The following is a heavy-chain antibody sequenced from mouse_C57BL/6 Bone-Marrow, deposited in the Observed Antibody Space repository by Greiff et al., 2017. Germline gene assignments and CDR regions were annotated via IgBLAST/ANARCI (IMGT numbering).Heavy chain of an antibody. CDR2: IFPGSGST. CDR1: GYTFTDYY. Sequence: VQLQQSGPELVKPGASVKISCKASGYTFTDYYINWVKQRPGQGLEWIGWIFPGSGSTYYNEKFKGKATLTVDKSSSTAYMLLSSLTSEDSAVYFCARYSYYYGSSFSYAMDYWGQGTSVTVSS. V-gene: IGHV1-75*01. CDR3: ARYSYYYGSSFSYAMDY. J-gene: IGHJ4*01. D-gene: IGHD1-1*01.